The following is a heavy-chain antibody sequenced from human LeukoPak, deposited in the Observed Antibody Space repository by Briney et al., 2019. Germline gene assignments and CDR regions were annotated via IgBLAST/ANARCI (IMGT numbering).Heavy chain of an antibody. Sequence: PGGSLRLSCAASGFTFSSYEMNWVRQAPGKGLEWVSYISSSGSTIYYADSVKGRFTISGDNAKNSLYLQMNSLRAEDTAAYYCASPARYDSSGYYYHYYGMDVWGQGTTVTVSS. D-gene: IGHD3-22*01. V-gene: IGHV3-48*03. CDR1: GFTFSSYE. J-gene: IGHJ6*02. CDR3: ASPARYDSSGYYYHYYGMDV. CDR2: ISSSGSTI.